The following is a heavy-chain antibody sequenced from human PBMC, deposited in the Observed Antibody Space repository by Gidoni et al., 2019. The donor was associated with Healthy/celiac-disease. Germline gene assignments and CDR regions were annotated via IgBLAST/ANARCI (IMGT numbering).Heavy chain of an antibody. V-gene: IGHV4-30-4*01. CDR1: GGSISSGDYY. CDR3: ARDYGDVGNFDY. CDR2: IDYSGST. J-gene: IGHJ4*02. D-gene: IGHD4-17*01. Sequence: QVQLQESGQGLVKPSQTLSLTCTVYGGSISSGDYYWSWIRQHPGKGLEVIGYIDYSGSTYYNPYIKRRVTLSVDTSKNHFYLKLISVTAADTAVYYCARDYGDVGNFDYWGQGTLVTVSS.